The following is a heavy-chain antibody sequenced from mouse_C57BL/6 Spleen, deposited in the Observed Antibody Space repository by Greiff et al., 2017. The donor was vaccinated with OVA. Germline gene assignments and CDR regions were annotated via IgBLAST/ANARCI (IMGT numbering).Heavy chain of an antibody. CDR3: APIYDGYYVFAY. CDR1: GYTFTSYG. J-gene: IGHJ3*01. D-gene: IGHD2-3*01. V-gene: IGHV1-81*01. Sequence: VKVVESGAELARPGASVKLSCKASGYTFTSYGISWVKQRTGQGLEWIGEIYPRSGNTYYNEKFKGKATLTADKSSSTAYMELRSLTSEDSAVYFCAPIYDGYYVFAYWGQGTLVTVSA. CDR2: IYPRSGNT.